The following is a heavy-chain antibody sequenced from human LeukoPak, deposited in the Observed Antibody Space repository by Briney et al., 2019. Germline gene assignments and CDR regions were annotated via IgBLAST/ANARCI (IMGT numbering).Heavy chain of an antibody. J-gene: IGHJ5*02. CDR2: ISGSSSYI. V-gene: IGHV3-11*04. CDR3: ARAETAVTRPHWFDP. CDR1: GFTFSDHY. D-gene: IGHD4-17*01. Sequence: PGGSLRLSCAASGFTFSDHYMNWIRQAPGKGLEWVSYISGSSSYIYYADSVKGRFTISRDNAKNSLYLQMNSLRAEDTAVYYCARAETAVTRPHWFDPWGQGTLVTISS.